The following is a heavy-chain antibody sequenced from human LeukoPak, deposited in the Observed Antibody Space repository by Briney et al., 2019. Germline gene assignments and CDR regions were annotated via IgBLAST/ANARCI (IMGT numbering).Heavy chain of an antibody. Sequence: SLRLSCTASGFTFSDYAMSWFRQAPGKGLEWIGFIRSKVYGGTTEYAASVKGRFTISRDDSKSIAYLQMNSLETEDTAVYYCSRHSDYGDYKLDYWGREPWSPSPQ. D-gene: IGHD4-17*01. J-gene: IGHJ4*02. CDR3: SRHSDYGDYKLDY. CDR1: GFTFSDYA. V-gene: IGHV3-49*03. CDR2: IRSKVYGGTT.